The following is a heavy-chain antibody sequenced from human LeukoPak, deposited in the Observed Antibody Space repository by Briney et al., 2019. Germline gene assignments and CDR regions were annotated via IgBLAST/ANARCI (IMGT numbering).Heavy chain of an antibody. J-gene: IGHJ5*02. CDR3: ARGDLKSDWFDP. D-gene: IGHD3-3*01. V-gene: IGHV4-61*02. Sequence: PSETMSLTCTVSGDSISSGFYYWNWIRQPAGKGLEWIGRFYSSGRNNFNPSLKSRVTISSDTSKNQFSLKLRSVTAADTAVYYCARGDLKSDWFDPWGQGTLVTVSP. CDR1: GDSISSGFYY. CDR2: FYSSGRN.